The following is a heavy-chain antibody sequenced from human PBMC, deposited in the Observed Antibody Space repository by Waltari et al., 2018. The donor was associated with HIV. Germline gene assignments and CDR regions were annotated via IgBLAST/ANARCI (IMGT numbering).Heavy chain of an antibody. J-gene: IGHJ5*02. CDR2: INTDTGNP. V-gene: IGHV7-4-1*02. CDR3: ARTLVSSGLVRFDP. D-gene: IGHD6-6*01. Sequence: QVQLVQSGSELKKPGASVRVSCKASGYSITSNAINWGRQAPGQGLEWMGWINTDTGNPTYAPGFTGRFVFSVDSTVRTAYLQISSLMVDDTAVYYCARTLVSSGLVRFDPWGQGTLVTVSS. CDR1: GYSITSNA.